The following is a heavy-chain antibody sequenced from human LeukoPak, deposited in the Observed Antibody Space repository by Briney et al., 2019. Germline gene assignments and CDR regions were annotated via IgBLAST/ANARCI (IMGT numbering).Heavy chain of an antibody. CDR2: IWYDGSNK. CDR3: AREGAPPGHDAFDI. V-gene: IGHV3-33*01. Sequence: PGGSLRLSCAASGFTFSSYGMHWVRQAPGKGLEWVAVIWYDGSNKYYADSVKGRFTISRDNSKNTLYLQMNSLGAEDTAVYYCAREGAPPGHDAFDIWGQGTMVTVSS. D-gene: IGHD3-16*01. J-gene: IGHJ3*02. CDR1: GFTFSSYG.